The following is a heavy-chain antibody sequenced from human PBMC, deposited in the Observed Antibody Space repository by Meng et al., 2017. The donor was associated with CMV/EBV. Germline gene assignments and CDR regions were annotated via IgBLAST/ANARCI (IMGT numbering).Heavy chain of an antibody. CDR3: ARDFSFCSSTSCYPTEFDY. CDR2: ISSSGSTI. J-gene: IGHJ4*02. D-gene: IGHD2-2*01. V-gene: IGHV3-48*03. CDR1: GFTFSSYE. Sequence: RGSLRLSCAASGFTFSSYEMNWVRQAPGKGLEWVSYISSSGSTIYYADSVKGRFTISRDNAKNSLYLQMNSLRAEDTAVYYCARDFSFCSSTSCYPTEFDYWGQGTLVTVSS.